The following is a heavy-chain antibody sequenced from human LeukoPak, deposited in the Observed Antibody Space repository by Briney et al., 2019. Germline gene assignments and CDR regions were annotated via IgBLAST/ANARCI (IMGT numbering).Heavy chain of an antibody. CDR2: IKGDGSQK. CDR3: ARDKGWLQFDS. Sequence: PGGSLRLSCAASEFTFSEYWMNWVRQAPGKGLEWVANIKGDGSQKYYVDSVKGRFTISRDNSENSLFLQVNSLRAEDTAVYYCARDKGWLQFDSWGQGTLVTVSS. D-gene: IGHD5-24*01. J-gene: IGHJ4*02. CDR1: EFTFSEYW. V-gene: IGHV3-7*05.